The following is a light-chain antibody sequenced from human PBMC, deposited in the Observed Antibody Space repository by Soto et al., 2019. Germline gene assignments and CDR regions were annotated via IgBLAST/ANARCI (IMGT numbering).Light chain of an antibody. CDR1: QGVTTW. Sequence: DIQMTQSPSSVSASVGDRVTISCRASQGVTTWLAWYQQKPGRAPKLLIYAASTLQSGVPSRFRGSGSGTDFTLTISSLQPEDFATYYCQQATSFPRTFGQGTKVDIK. V-gene: IGKV1-12*01. CDR2: AAS. CDR3: QQATSFPRT. J-gene: IGKJ1*01.